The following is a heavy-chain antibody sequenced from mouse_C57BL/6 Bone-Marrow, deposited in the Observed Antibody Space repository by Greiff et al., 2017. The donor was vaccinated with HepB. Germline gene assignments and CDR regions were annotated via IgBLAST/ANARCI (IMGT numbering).Heavy chain of an antibody. CDR3: ARPYDGYAMDY. D-gene: IGHD2-12*01. J-gene: IGHJ4*01. CDR1: GYAFSSYW. V-gene: IGHV1-80*01. Sequence: QVHVKQSGAELVKPGASVKISCKASGYAFSSYWMNWVKQRPGKGLEWIGQIYPGDGDTNYNGKFKGKATLTADKSSSTAYMQLSSLTSEDSAVYFCARPYDGYAMDYWGQGTSVTVSS. CDR2: IYPGDGDT.